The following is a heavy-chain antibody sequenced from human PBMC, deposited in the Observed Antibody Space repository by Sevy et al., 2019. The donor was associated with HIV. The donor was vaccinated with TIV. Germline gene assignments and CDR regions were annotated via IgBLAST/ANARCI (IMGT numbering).Heavy chain of an antibody. CDR3: AKYAGDFPHFDY. V-gene: IGHV3-23*01. D-gene: IGHD7-27*01. J-gene: IGHJ4*02. CDR2: ISDTGTST. Sequence: GGSLRLSCAASGFTFRTFAMSWVRQAPGKGLQWVSSISDTGTSTYYADSVEGLFTISRDNSKKTLYLQMNSLRAEDTALYYCAKYAGDFPHFDYWGQGTLVTVSS. CDR1: GFTFRTFA.